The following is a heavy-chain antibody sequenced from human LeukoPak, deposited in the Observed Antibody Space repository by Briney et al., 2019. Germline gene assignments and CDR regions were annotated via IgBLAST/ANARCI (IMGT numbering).Heavy chain of an antibody. V-gene: IGHV4-34*01. J-gene: IGHJ2*01. CDR2: INHSGST. CDR1: GGSFSGYY. CDR3: ARDRPRWYFDL. Sequence: SETLSLTCAVCGGSFSGYYWSWIRQPPGKGLEWIGEINHSGSTNYNPSLKSRVTISVDTSKNQFSLKLSSVTAADTAVYYCARDRPRWYFDLWGRGTLVTVSS.